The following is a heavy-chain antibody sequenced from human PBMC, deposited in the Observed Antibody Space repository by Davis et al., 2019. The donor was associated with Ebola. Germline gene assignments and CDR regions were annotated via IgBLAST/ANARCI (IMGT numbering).Heavy chain of an antibody. J-gene: IGHJ5*02. CDR3: AKDFYGSGSYIDA. D-gene: IGHD3-10*01. CDR1: GLTFDDYA. V-gene: IGHV3-9*01. Sequence: SLRLPCATSGLTFDDYAMHWFRQAPGKGLEWVSGITFNSGTTAYADSVKGRFTIPRDNAKDPLYLQMNSLRTEDTAFYYCAKDFYGSGSYIDAWGQGTLVAGSS. CDR2: ITFNSGTT.